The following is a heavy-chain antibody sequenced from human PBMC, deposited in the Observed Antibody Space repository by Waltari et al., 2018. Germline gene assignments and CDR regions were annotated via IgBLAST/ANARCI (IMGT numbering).Heavy chain of an antibody. CDR2: MNPNSGNT. Sequence: QVQLVQSGAEVKKPGASVKVSCKASGYTFTSYDINWVRQATGQGLEWMGWMNPNSGNTGYAQKFQGRVTMTRNTSISTAYMELSSLRSEDTAVYYCAGDMVVVAATHYYYYGMDVWGQGTTVTVSS. CDR3: AGDMVVVAATHYYYYGMDV. D-gene: IGHD2-15*01. CDR1: GYTFTSYD. V-gene: IGHV1-8*01. J-gene: IGHJ6*02.